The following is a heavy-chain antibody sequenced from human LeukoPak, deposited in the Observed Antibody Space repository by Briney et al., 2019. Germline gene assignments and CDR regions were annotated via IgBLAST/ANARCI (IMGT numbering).Heavy chain of an antibody. D-gene: IGHD2-15*01. Sequence: ASVKVSCKASGYTFTSYGISWVRQAPGQGLEWMGWISAYNGNTNYAQKLQGRVTMTTDTSTSTAYMELSSLRSEDTAVYYCARDVGYCSGGSCLNWFDPWGQGTLVTVSS. V-gene: IGHV1-18*01. J-gene: IGHJ5*02. CDR1: GYTFTSYG. CDR3: ARDVGYCSGGSCLNWFDP. CDR2: ISAYNGNT.